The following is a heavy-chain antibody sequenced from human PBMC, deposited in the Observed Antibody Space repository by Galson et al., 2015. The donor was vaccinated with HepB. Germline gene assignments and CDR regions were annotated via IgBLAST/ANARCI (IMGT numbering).Heavy chain of an antibody. D-gene: IGHD2-2*01. CDR1: GGTFSSYA. Sequence: SVKVSCKASGGTFSSYAISWVRQAPGQGLEWMGGIIPIFGTANYAQKFQGRVTITADESTSTAYMELSSLRSEDTAVYYCARVSLGYCSSTSCYFHYYYGMDVWGQGTTVTVSS. CDR2: IIPIFGTA. V-gene: IGHV1-69*13. J-gene: IGHJ6*02. CDR3: ARVSLGYCSSTSCYFHYYYGMDV.